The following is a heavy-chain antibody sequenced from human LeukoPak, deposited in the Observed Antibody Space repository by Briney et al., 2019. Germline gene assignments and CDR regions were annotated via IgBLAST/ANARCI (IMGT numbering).Heavy chain of an antibody. D-gene: IGHD6-19*01. CDR2: INTDGTVT. V-gene: IGHV3-74*01. CDR1: GFTFSKDW. CDR3: ATKQWLAPPPDS. Sequence: PGGSLRLSCAASGFTFSKDWMLWVRQAPGKGLESVSRINTDGTVTTYADSVKGRSTVSRDNADNTMFLQMNSVRDDDTAVYYCATKQWLAPPPDSWGQGTPVTVSS. J-gene: IGHJ4*02.